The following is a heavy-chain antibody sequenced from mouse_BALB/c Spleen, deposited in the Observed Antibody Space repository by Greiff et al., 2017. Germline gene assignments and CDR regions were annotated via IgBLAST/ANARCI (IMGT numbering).Heavy chain of an antibody. CDR3: ARGYSY. CDR2: ISYSGST. Sequence: VQLQQSGPGLVKPSQSLSLTCTVTGYSITSDYAWNWIRQFPGNKLEWMGYISYSGSTSYNPSLKSRISITRDTSKNQFFLQLNSVTTEDTATYYCARGYSYWGQGTTLTVSS. V-gene: IGHV3-2*02. D-gene: IGHD1-2*01. J-gene: IGHJ2*01. CDR1: GYSITSDYA.